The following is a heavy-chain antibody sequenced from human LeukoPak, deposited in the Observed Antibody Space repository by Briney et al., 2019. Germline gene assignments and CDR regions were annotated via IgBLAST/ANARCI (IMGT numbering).Heavy chain of an antibody. Sequence: SETLFLTCTVSDDPISSYYWSWIRQPPGKGLEWIGYIYYSVTANYNPSLKSRVTISVDTSKNQFSLKLSSVTAADTAVYYCARHGKMYYDILTGYYDYWGRGTLVTVSS. D-gene: IGHD3-9*01. V-gene: IGHV4-59*08. CDR2: IYYSVTA. CDR3: ARHGKMYYDILTGYYDY. CDR1: DDPISSYY. J-gene: IGHJ4*02.